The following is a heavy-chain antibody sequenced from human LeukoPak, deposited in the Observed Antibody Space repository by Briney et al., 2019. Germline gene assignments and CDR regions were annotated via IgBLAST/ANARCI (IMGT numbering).Heavy chain of an antibody. CDR3: ARDFVSDAFDI. Sequence: GGSLRLSCAVSGFTVSSNYMNWVRQAPGKGLEWVSSISSSSSYIYYADSVKGRFTISRDNAKNSLYLQMNSLRAEDTAVYYCARDFVSDAFDIWGQGTMVTVSS. V-gene: IGHV3-21*01. CDR2: ISSSSSYI. CDR1: GFTVSSNY. J-gene: IGHJ3*02. D-gene: IGHD6-6*01.